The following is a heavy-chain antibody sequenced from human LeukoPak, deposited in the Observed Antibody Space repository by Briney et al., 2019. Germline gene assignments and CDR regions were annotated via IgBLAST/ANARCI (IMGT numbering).Heavy chain of an antibody. D-gene: IGHD3-22*01. CDR1: GGSISSGGYS. J-gene: IGHJ3*02. CDR3: ARSTYYYDSSGFRTHDAFDI. V-gene: IGHV4-30-2*01. Sequence: KPSETLSLTCAVSGGSISSGGYSWSWIRQPPGKGLEWIGYIYHSGSTYYNPSLKSRVTISVDRSKNQFSLKLSSVTAADTAVYYCARSTYYYDSSGFRTHDAFDIWGQRTMVTVSS. CDR2: IYHSGST.